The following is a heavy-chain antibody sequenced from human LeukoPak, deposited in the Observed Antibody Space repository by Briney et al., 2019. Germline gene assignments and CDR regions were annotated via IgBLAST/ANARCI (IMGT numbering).Heavy chain of an antibody. D-gene: IGHD4-11*01. CDR1: GGSISSGDYY. V-gene: IGHV4-30-4*01. CDR3: ARYQGNYKHRFDP. J-gene: IGHJ5*02. Sequence: PSQTLSLTCTVSGGSISSGDYYWNWIRQPPGKGLEWIGYIYYSGSTYYNPSLKSRVTISVDTSKNQFSLKLSSVTAADTAVYYCARYQGNYKHRFDPWSEGTLVSVSS. CDR2: IYYSGST.